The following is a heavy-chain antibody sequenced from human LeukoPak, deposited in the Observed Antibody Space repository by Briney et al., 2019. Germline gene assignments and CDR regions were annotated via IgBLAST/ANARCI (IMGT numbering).Heavy chain of an antibody. CDR1: GSTFSTYG. J-gene: IGHJ5*02. Sequence: GRSLRLSCAASGSTFSTYGMHWVRQAPGKGLEWVAAIGSDGRYKYSADSVRGRFTISRDNSKNTLDLHMNSLSTEDTAVYYCARDRALSDNRWSLDPWGQGTLVTVSS. CDR3: ARDRALSDNRWSLDP. V-gene: IGHV3-33*01. D-gene: IGHD4-23*01. CDR2: IGSDGRYK.